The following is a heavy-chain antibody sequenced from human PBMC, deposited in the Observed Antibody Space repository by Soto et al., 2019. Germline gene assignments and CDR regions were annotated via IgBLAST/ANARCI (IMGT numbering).Heavy chain of an antibody. J-gene: IGHJ4*02. V-gene: IGHV3-11*01. D-gene: IGHD6-13*01. CDR1: GFTFSDYY. CDR3: ARVGSTLAAGTPDY. CDR2: ISGSGSIT. Sequence: GGSLRLSCAASGFTFSDYYMSWLRQAPGKGLEWVSYISGSGSITHDADSVKGRFTISRDNAKNSLYLQMNSLRAEDTAIYYCARVGSTLAAGTPDYWGQGTLVTVSS.